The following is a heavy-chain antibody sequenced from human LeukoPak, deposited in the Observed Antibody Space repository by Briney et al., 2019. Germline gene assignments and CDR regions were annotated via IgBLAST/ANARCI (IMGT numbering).Heavy chain of an antibody. CDR3: ATVADWSSTSCYSLFD. CDR1: GYTLTELS. J-gene: IGHJ4*02. V-gene: IGHV1-24*01. CDR2: FDPEDGET. D-gene: IGHD2-2*01. Sequence: ASVKVSCKVSGYTLTELSMHWVRQAPGKGLEWMGGFDPEDGETIYAQKFQGRVTMTEDTSTDTAYMELSSLRSEDTAVYYCATVADWSSTSCYSLFDWGQGTLVTVSS.